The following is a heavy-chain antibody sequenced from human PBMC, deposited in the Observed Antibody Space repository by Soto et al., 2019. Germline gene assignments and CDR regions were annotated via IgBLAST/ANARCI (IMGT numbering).Heavy chain of an antibody. CDR1: GVTFSDYY. J-gene: IGHJ6*02. V-gene: IGHV3-11*06. CDR2: ISSSSSYT. D-gene: IGHD6-19*01. CDR3: ARVLIAVANNGMDV. Sequence: PGGALRLSCAASGVTFSDYYMSWIRQAPGKGLEWVSYISSSSSYTNYADSVKGRFTISRDNAKNSLYLQMNSPRAEDTAVYYCARVLIAVANNGMDVWGQGTTVTVSS.